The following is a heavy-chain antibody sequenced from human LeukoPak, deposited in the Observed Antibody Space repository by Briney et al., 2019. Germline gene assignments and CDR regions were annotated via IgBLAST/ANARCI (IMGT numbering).Heavy chain of an antibody. V-gene: IGHV3-48*04. J-gene: IGHJ4*01. CDR1: GFTLSGHS. D-gene: IGHD2-2*02. CDR2: ISSSGTIE. CDR3: VRDSGRYCTIDSCYTDFDY. Sequence: PSGGSLRLSCVASGFTLSGHSMNWVRQTPGKGLEWISYISSSGTIEFYADSVKGRFAISRENGKNTLYLQMNSLRAEDTAVYYCVRDSGRYCTIDSCYTDFDYWGRGTLVSVSS.